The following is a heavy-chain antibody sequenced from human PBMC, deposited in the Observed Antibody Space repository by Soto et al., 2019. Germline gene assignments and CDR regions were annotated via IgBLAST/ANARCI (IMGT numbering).Heavy chain of an antibody. V-gene: IGHV3-74*01. CDR2: INSDGSST. CDR3: ARGWGGYCSGGSCYSGYYYYYYMDV. D-gene: IGHD2-15*01. CDR1: GFTFSSYW. J-gene: IGHJ6*03. Sequence: EVQLVESGGGLVQPGGSLRLSCAASGFTFSSYWMHWVRQAPGKGLVWVSRINSDGSSTSYADSVKGRFTISRDNAKNTLYLQLNSLRAEDKSVYYCARGWGGYCSGGSCYSGYYYYYYMDVWVKGTTVTVSS.